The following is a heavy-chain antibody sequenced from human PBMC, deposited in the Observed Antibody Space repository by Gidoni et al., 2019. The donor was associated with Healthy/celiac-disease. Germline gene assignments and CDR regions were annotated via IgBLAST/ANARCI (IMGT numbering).Heavy chain of an antibody. CDR3: ARQERYYDSSDQFDY. CDR1: GGSLSSSSYY. J-gene: IGHJ4*02. CDR2: IYYSGST. Sequence: QLQLQESGPGLVKPSETLSLTCTVSGGSLSSSSYYWGWIRQPPGKGLEWIGSIYYSGSTYYNPSLKSRVTISVDTSKNQFSLKLSSVTAADTAVYYCARQERYYDSSDQFDYWGQGTLVTVSS. V-gene: IGHV4-39*01. D-gene: IGHD3-22*01.